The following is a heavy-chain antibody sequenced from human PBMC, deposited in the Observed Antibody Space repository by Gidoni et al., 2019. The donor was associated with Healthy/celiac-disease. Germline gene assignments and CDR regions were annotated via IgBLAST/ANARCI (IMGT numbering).Heavy chain of an antibody. CDR3: ASSGLYYYGMDV. Sequence: QVQLVQSGAEVKKPGASVKASCKASGYTFTSYDINWVRPAPGQGLGWMGWMHPNSGNTGYAQKCQGRVTMTRNTSISTAYMELSSLRSEDTAVYYCASSGLYYYGMDVWGQGTTVTVSS. D-gene: IGHD3-10*01. CDR1: GYTFTSYD. J-gene: IGHJ6*02. CDR2: MHPNSGNT. V-gene: IGHV1-8*01.